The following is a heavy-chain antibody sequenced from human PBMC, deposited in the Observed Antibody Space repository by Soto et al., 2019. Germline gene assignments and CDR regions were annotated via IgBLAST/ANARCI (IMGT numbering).Heavy chain of an antibody. CDR1: GFTFSSYA. CDR3: AREYCSGRSCYYLDY. Sequence: PSETLSLSCAASGFTFSSYAMTWVRQAPGKGLEWVSVISGSGGSTYYADSVKGRFTISRDNSKNTLYLQMNSLRTEDTAVYYCAREYCSGRSCYYLDYWGQGTLVTVSS. D-gene: IGHD2-15*01. CDR2: ISGSGGST. J-gene: IGHJ4*02. V-gene: IGHV3-23*01.